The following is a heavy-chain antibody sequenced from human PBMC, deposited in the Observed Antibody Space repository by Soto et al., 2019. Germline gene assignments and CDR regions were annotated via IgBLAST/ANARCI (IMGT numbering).Heavy chain of an antibody. Sequence: ASVKVSCKASGYTFTSYDINWVRQATGQGLEWMGWMNPNSGNTGYAQKFQGRATMTRNTSISTAYMELSSLRSEDTAVYYCARGIPTYCSSTSCYDIDAFDIWGQGTMVTVSS. CDR2: MNPNSGNT. D-gene: IGHD2-2*01. CDR1: GYTFTSYD. J-gene: IGHJ3*02. V-gene: IGHV1-8*01. CDR3: ARGIPTYCSSTSCYDIDAFDI.